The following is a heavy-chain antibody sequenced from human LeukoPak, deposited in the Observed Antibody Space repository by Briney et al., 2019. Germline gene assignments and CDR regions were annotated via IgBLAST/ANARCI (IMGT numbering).Heavy chain of an antibody. CDR2: IKEDGREK. Sequence: GGSLRLSCAASGFTLSRYWMAWVRQAPGKGLEWVAHIKEDGREKNYVDPVKGRFTISRDNAKNSVYLPMNSLRVQDTAVYNCVRVDYLGYWGQGTLVTVSS. CDR3: VRVDYLGY. V-gene: IGHV3-7*05. CDR1: GFTLSRYW. J-gene: IGHJ4*02. D-gene: IGHD3-16*01.